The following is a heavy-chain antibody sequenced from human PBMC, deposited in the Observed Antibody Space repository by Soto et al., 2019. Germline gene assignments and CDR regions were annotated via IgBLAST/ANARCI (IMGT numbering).Heavy chain of an antibody. D-gene: IGHD5-12*01. J-gene: IGHJ4*02. CDR1: GASISSGDYF. CDR3: AREKGYISGPKNFDY. CDR2: IYDSGSS. Sequence: SETLSLTCTVSGASISSGDYFWSWIRQSQGKGLQWIGYIYDSGSSYYNPSLKSRVTMSVDTSKNQFSLRLSSVTAADTAVYYCAREKGYISGPKNFDYWGQGTLVTVSS. V-gene: IGHV4-30-4*01.